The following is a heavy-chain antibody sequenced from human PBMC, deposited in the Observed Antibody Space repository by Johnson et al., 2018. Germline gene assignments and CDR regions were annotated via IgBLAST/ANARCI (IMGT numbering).Heavy chain of an antibody. D-gene: IGHD1-26*01. CDR3: ARTRVGATQPHDAFDI. Sequence: VQLVESGGGLIQPGGSXRLSCVASGFSVSDNSMNWVRQAPGKGLEWVSVVYGGDNTYYADSVQGRFTISRDNSRSTLYLQMNSLRAEDTAVYSGARTRVGATQPHDAFDIWGQGTMVTVSS. J-gene: IGHJ3*02. V-gene: IGHV3-53*01. CDR2: VYGGDNT. CDR1: GFSVSDNS.